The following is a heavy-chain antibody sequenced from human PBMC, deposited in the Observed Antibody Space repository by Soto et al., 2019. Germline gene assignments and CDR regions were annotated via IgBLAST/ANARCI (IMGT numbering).Heavy chain of an antibody. J-gene: IGHJ5*02. CDR1: GGSISSGGYS. D-gene: IGHD6-19*01. CDR2: IYHSGST. CDR3: ARAVRVAVAGYNWFDP. V-gene: IGHV4-30-2*01. Sequence: QLQLQESGSGLVKPSQTLSLTCAVSGGSISSGGYSWSWIRQPPGKGLEWIGYIYHSGSTYYNPSLTSRVTISVDSSKNQFSLKLSSVTAADTAVYYCARAVRVAVAGYNWFDPWGQGTLVTVSS.